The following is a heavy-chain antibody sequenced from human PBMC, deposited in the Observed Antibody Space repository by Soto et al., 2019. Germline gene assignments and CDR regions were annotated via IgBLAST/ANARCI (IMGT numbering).Heavy chain of an antibody. D-gene: IGHD1-7*01. J-gene: IGHJ5*02. CDR1: GGSIDSGDYY. V-gene: IGHV4-61*08. CDR3: ARDVIAPPNYSDP. CDR2: VDYRGTT. Sequence: SEALSLTCSVSGGSIDSGDYYLSWSRQPPGKGLEWIGYVDYRGTTNDNPFLKRRVTLSLGKSKKHFSIKMNCVTAADTAVYCCARDVIAPPNYSDPRRHVALVTASS.